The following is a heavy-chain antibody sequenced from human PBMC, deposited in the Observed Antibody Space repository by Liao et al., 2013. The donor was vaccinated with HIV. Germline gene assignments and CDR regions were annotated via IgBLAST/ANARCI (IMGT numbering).Heavy chain of an antibody. Sequence: QVQLQESGPGLVKPSETLSLTCTVSGGSISSYYWSWIRQPPGKGLEWVGRIYSSGSTNYNPSLKSRVTISVDTSKNQFSLKLSSVTAADTAVYYCATELYYYGSGSYYRSYYFDYWGQGTLVTVSS. CDR3: ATELYYYGSGSYYRSYYFDY. J-gene: IGHJ4*02. D-gene: IGHD3-10*01. V-gene: IGHV4-59*01. CDR1: GGSISSYY. CDR2: IYSSGST.